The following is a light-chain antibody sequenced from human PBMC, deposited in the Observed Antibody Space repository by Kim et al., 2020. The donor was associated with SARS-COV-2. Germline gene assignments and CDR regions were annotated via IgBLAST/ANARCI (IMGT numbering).Light chain of an antibody. V-gene: IGKV1-33*01. Sequence: DIHLTQSPSSLSASIGDRVTISCQASRDIKKFLNWFQQRPGQPPNLLIYDESNLESGVPSRFSGSGSGTQFSLTITSLQPEDVGTYFCQQYDNLPYTFGQGTKLEI. CDR3: QQYDNLPYT. CDR2: DES. CDR1: RDIKKF. J-gene: IGKJ2*01.